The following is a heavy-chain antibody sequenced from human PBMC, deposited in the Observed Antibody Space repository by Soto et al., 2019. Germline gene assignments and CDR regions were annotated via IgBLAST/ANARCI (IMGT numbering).Heavy chain of an antibody. Sequence: SETLSLTCTVSGGSISTYYWTWIRQPPGKGLEWIGHIYYTGSTNYNPSLKSRVTVSVDTSKNQFSLKLSSVTAADTAVYYCARSDYVSFDYWGQGALVTVSS. D-gene: IGHD4-17*01. V-gene: IGHV4-59*01. CDR2: IYYTGST. J-gene: IGHJ4*02. CDR1: GGSISTYY. CDR3: ARSDYVSFDY.